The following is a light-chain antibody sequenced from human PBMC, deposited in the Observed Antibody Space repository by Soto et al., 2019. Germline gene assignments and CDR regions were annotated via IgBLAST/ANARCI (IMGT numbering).Light chain of an antibody. CDR3: QQYGSSSWT. Sequence: EIVLTQSPGTLSLSPGERATLSCRASQSVSSSYLAWYQQKPGQAPRLLIYGTSSRATAIPDRFIGSGSGTDFTLTISRLEPEDFAVYYCQQYGSSSWTFGQGTKVEIK. J-gene: IGKJ1*01. CDR1: QSVSSSY. V-gene: IGKV3-20*01. CDR2: GTS.